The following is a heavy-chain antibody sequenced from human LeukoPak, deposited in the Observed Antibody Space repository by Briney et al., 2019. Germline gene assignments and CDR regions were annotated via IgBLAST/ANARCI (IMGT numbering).Heavy chain of an antibody. V-gene: IGHV5-51*01. CDR1: GYSITSYW. D-gene: IGHD3-16*01. Sequence: GESLKISCKSSGYSITSYWIGWVRQMPGKGLEWMGIIYPGDSDTRYSPSFQGQVTISADNSTAYLQWSSLKASDTAMYYCARGVGGKQFDFWGQGTLVTVFS. CDR3: ARGVGGKQFDF. CDR2: IYPGDSDT. J-gene: IGHJ4*02.